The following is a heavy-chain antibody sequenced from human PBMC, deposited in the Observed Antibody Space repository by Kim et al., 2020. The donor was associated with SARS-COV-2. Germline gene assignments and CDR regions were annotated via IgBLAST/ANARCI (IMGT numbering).Heavy chain of an antibody. D-gene: IGHD6-25*01. Sequence: SVECRFSISRDVSKNTLYLQLNSLRAEDTAVYYCARRSSAYSSARRIAFDSWGQGTLVTVSS. V-gene: IGHV3-23*01. CDR3: ARRSSAYSSARRIAFDS. J-gene: IGHJ4*02.